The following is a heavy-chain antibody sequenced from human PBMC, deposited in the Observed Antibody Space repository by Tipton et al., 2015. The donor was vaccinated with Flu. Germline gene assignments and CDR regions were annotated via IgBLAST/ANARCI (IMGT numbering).Heavy chain of an antibody. V-gene: IGHV3-33*01. Sequence: QLVQSGGGGVQPGRSLRLSCKVSGFDFSVYGMHWVRQAPGKGLEWVAVIWYDGSNIHYGDSVKGRFTVSRDNSRNTLYLQMNGLRAEDTAVYYCARDEGVVNYYFGMDVWGQGTTVTVSS. J-gene: IGHJ6*01. CDR2: IWYDGSNI. CDR3: ARDEGVVNYYFGMDV. CDR1: GFDFSVYG.